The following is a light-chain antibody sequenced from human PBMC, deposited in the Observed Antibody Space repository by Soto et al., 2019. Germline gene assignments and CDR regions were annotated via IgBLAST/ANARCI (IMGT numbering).Light chain of an antibody. CDR1: QSISSY. J-gene: IGKJ2*01. CDR3: QQSYSTPKYT. Sequence: DIQMTQSPSSLSASVGDRVTITCRAIQSISSYLNWYQQKPGKAPKLLIYAASSLQSGVPSRFSGSGSGTDFTLTISSLQPEDFATYYCQQSYSTPKYTFGQGTKVDIK. V-gene: IGKV1-39*01. CDR2: AAS.